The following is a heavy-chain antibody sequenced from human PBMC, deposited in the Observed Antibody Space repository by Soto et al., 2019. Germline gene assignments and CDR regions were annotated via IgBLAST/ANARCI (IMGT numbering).Heavy chain of an antibody. CDR2: IIPILGIA. V-gene: IGHV1-69*02. CDR1: GGTFSSYT. D-gene: IGHD4-17*01. Sequence: GASVKVSCKASGGTFSSYTISWVRQAPGQGLEWMGRIIPILGIANYAQKFQGRVTITADKSTSTAYMELSSLRSEDTAVYYCATATTVTTSDVDYWGQGTLVTVSS. J-gene: IGHJ4*02. CDR3: ATATTVTTSDVDY.